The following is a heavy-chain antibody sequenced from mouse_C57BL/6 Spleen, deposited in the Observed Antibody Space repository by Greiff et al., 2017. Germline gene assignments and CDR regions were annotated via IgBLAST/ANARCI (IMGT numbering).Heavy chain of an antibody. CDR3: AGYYDYDAWFAD. J-gene: IGHJ3*01. D-gene: IGHD2-4*01. CDR1: GYAFSSYW. Sequence: VQLQQSGAELVKPGASVKISCTASGYAFSSYWMNWVKQRPGKGLEWIGQIYPGDGDTNYNGKFKGKATLTADKSSSTAYMQLSSLTSEDSAVYFCAGYYDYDAWFADWGQGTLVTVSA. CDR2: IYPGDGDT. V-gene: IGHV1-80*01.